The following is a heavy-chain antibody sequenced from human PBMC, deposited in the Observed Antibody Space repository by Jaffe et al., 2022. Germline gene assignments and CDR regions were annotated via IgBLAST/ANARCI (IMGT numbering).Heavy chain of an antibody. Sequence: EVQLVQSGAEVKKPGATVKISCKVSGYTFTDYYMHWVQQAPGKGLEWMGLVDPEDGETIYAEKFQGRVTITADTSTDTAYMELSSLRSEDTAVYYCATDPGRYGSGSYIGPSDYWGQGTLVTVSS. CDR2: VDPEDGET. D-gene: IGHD3-10*01. CDR3: ATDPGRYGSGSYIGPSDY. J-gene: IGHJ4*02. V-gene: IGHV1-69-2*01. CDR1: GYTFTDYY.